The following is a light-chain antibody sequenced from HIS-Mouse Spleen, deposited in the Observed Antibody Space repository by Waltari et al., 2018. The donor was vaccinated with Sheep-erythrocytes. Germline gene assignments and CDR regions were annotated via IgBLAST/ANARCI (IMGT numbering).Light chain of an antibody. CDR3: QQYDNLLT. CDR1: QDIRNY. Sequence: DIQMTQSPSSLSASVGDRVTITCQASQDIRNYLNWYQQKPGKAPKLLIYDASNLETGVPSRFSGSGSGTDFTCTISSLQPEDIATYYCQQYDNLLTFGGGTKVEIK. CDR2: DAS. V-gene: IGKV1-33*01. J-gene: IGKJ4*01.